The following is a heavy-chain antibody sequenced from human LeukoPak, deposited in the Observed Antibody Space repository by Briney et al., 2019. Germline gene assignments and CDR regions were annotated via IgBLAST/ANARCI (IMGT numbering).Heavy chain of an antibody. J-gene: IGHJ6*03. CDR1: GFTFSSYW. D-gene: IGHD3-10*01. CDR3: ARGIWFRELLSYHYYYYMDV. CDR2: IKQDGSEK. Sequence: GGSLRLSCAASGFTFSSYWMSWVRQAPGKGLEWVANIKQDGSEKYYVDSVKGRFTISRDNAKNSLYLQMNSLRAEDTAVYYCARGIWFRELLSYHYYYYMDVWGKGTTVTVSS. V-gene: IGHV3-7*01.